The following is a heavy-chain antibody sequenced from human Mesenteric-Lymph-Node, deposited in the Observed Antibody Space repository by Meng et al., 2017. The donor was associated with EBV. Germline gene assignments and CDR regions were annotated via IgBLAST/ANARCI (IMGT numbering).Heavy chain of an antibody. Sequence: VHVVDFGGGVKEAGASVEVSCKGSGGTFSRYAIRRVGQAPGQGLEWMGGIIPIFGTANYAQKFQGRETITADESTSTAYMELRSLRSDDTAVYFCARDIVGASDFDYWGQGTLVTVSS. V-gene: IGHV1-69*01. D-gene: IGHD1-26*01. CDR3: ARDIVGASDFDY. J-gene: IGHJ4*02. CDR1: GGTFSRYA. CDR2: IIPIFGTA.